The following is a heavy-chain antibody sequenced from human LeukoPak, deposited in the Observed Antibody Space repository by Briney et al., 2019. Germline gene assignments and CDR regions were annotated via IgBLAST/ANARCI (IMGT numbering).Heavy chain of an antibody. CDR3: AREFCSGGGCYYYGMDV. CDR2: ISGYNGNT. V-gene: IGHV1-18*01. CDR1: GGTFSSYA. Sequence: ASVKVSCKASGGTFSSYAISWVRHAPGQGLEWMGWISGYNGNTNYAQKFQGRVTMTTDTSTSTAYLELRRLRSDDTAIYYRAREFCSGGGCYYYGMDVWGQGTTVTVS. J-gene: IGHJ6*02. D-gene: IGHD2-15*01.